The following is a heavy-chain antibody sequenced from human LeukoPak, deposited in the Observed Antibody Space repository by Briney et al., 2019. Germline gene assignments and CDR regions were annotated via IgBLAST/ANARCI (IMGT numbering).Heavy chain of an antibody. Sequence: GGSLRLSCAASGFTFSSYSMNWVRQAPGKGLEWVSYISSSSSTIYFAGSVKGRFTVSRDNSKNTLYLQMDSLRVEDTAVYFCARAYGNSDDYWGQGTLVTVSS. CDR1: GFTFSSYS. CDR2: ISSSSSTI. D-gene: IGHD4-11*01. CDR3: ARAYGNSDDY. V-gene: IGHV3-48*01. J-gene: IGHJ4*02.